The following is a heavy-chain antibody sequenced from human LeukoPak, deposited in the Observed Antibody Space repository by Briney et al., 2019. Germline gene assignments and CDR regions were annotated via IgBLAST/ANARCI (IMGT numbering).Heavy chain of an antibody. CDR1: GGTFSSYA. V-gene: IGHV1-69*13. J-gene: IGHJ6*02. D-gene: IGHD6-13*01. CDR3: ARDKSSSWYYYYYYGMDV. CDR2: IIPIFGTA. Sequence: ASVKVSCKASGGTFSSYAISWVRQAPGQGLEWMGGIIPIFGTANYAQKFQGRVTITADESTSTAYMELSSLRSEDTAVYYCARDKSSSWYYYYYYGMDVWGQGTTVTVSS.